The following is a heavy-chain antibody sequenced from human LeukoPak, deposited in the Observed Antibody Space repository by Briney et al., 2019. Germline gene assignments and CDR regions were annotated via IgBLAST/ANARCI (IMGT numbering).Heavy chain of an antibody. J-gene: IGHJ4*02. V-gene: IGHV3-53*01. CDR2: IYSGGST. CDR1: GFTVSSNY. CDR3: ASEDYVSQYYFDY. D-gene: IGHD3-16*01. Sequence: GGSLRLSCAASGFTVSSNYMSWVRQAPGKGLEWVSVIYSGGSTYYADSVKGRFTISRDNAKNSLYLQMNSLRAEDTAVYYCASEDYVSQYYFDYWGQGTLVTVSS.